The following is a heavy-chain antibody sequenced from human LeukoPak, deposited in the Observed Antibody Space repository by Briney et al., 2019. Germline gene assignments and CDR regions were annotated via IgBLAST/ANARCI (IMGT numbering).Heavy chain of an antibody. Sequence: GASVKVSCKASGYTFTRYDINWIRQASGQGLEWMGWMNPNSGNTGYAQKFQGRVTITRNTSISTAYMELSSLRSEDTAVYYCARGRFYPLYYDFWSGYPNWFDPWGQGTLVTVSS. V-gene: IGHV1-8*03. J-gene: IGHJ5*02. CDR1: GYTFTRYD. CDR3: ARGRFYPLYYDFWSGYPNWFDP. CDR2: MNPNSGNT. D-gene: IGHD3-3*01.